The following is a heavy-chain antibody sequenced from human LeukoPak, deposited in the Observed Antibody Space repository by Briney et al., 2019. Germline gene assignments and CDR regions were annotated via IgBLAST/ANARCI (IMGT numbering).Heavy chain of an antibody. D-gene: IGHD3-10*01. CDR2: IYHSGST. J-gene: IGHJ4*02. CDR3: ARVKPTMVRGVPTPFHY. Sequence: SETLSLTCAVSGYSISSGYYWGWIRQPPGKGLEWIGSIYHSGSTYYNPSLKSRVTISVDTSKNQFSLKLSSVTAADTAVYYCARVKPTMVRGVPTPFHYWGQGTLVTVSS. V-gene: IGHV4-38-2*01. CDR1: GYSISSGYY.